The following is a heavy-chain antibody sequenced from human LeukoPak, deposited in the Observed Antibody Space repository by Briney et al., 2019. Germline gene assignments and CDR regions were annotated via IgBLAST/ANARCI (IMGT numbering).Heavy chain of an antibody. CDR1: GFTFSGSA. Sequence: GGSLRLSCAASGFTFSGSAMHWVRQASGKGLEWVGRIRSKANSYATAYAASVKGRFTISRDDSKNTAYLQMNSLKTEDTAVYYCTYPPGIYGSGSSVRYDDYWGQGTLVTVSS. V-gene: IGHV3-73*01. CDR2: IRSKANSYAT. J-gene: IGHJ4*02. CDR3: TYPPGIYGSGSSVRYDDY. D-gene: IGHD3-10*01.